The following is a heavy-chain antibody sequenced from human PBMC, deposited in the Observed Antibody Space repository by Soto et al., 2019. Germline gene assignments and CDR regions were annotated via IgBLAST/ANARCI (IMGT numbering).Heavy chain of an antibody. V-gene: IGHV4-30-2*01. Sequence: SETLSLTCAVSGGSISGGGFSWSWIRQPPGRGLEWIGYILHTGGTQYNPSLKSRVSMSVDKSKNQFSLHLTSVTAADTAVYYCARLQFGEGFDYWGQGALVTVCS. CDR2: ILHTGGT. J-gene: IGHJ4*02. D-gene: IGHD3-10*01. CDR3: ARLQFGEGFDY. CDR1: GGSISGGGFS.